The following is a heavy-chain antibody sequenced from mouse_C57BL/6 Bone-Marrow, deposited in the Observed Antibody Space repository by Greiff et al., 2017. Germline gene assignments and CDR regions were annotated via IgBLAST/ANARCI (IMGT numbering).Heavy chain of an antibody. D-gene: IGHD1-1*01. Sequence: VKLVESGAELARPGASVKLSCKASGYTFTSYGISWVKQRTGQGLEWIGEIYPRSGNTYYNEKFKGKATLTADKSSSTAYMELRSLTSEDSAVYFCAKSQYYYGRVYAMDYWGQGTSVTVSS. CDR2: IYPRSGNT. J-gene: IGHJ4*01. CDR3: AKSQYYYGRVYAMDY. V-gene: IGHV1-81*01. CDR1: GYTFTSYG.